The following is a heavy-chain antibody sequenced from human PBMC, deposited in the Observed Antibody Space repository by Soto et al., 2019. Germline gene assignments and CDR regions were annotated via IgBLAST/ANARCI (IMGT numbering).Heavy chain of an antibody. CDR2: ISAYNGNT. Sequence: QVQLVQSGAEVKKPGASVKVSCKASGYTFTNFGISWVRQAPGQGLEWMGWISAYNGNTNYAQNFQGRVTMTSDTSTSTASMELRSLRSDATAVYYCARGGTPIAYWGQGTLVTVAS. J-gene: IGHJ4*02. CDR1: GYTFTNFG. CDR3: ARGGTPIAY. V-gene: IGHV1-18*01. D-gene: IGHD3-16*01.